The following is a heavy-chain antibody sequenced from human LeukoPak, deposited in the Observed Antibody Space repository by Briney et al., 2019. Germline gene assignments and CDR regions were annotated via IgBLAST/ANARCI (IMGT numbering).Heavy chain of an antibody. J-gene: IGHJ4*02. CDR1: GGSISTYC. Sequence: PSETLSLTCTVSGGSISTYCWSWIRQPPGKGLEWIGYICYTGSTNNNPSLKSRVTISVDTSKNQFSLKLSSVTAADTAVYYCARGGTVVTPFDYWGQGTLVTVSS. CDR2: ICYTGST. D-gene: IGHD4-23*01. V-gene: IGHV4-59*12. CDR3: ARGGTVVTPFDY.